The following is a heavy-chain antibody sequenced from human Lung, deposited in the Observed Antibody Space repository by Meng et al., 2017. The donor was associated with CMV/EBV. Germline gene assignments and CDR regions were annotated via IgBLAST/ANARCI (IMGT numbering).Heavy chain of an antibody. D-gene: IGHD3-3*01. J-gene: IGHJ5*02. Sequence: SLACARFGGAFSAYYWGWLRQPPGMGLEWLAGFDRSRTSNYNASLRSRVTISLDSTKNHFSLNLKSLTAADAAVYYWARGSWSGYSSWGQGTVVTVSS. V-gene: IGHV4-34*01. CDR2: FDRSRTS. CDR1: GGAFSAYY. CDR3: ARGSWSGYSS.